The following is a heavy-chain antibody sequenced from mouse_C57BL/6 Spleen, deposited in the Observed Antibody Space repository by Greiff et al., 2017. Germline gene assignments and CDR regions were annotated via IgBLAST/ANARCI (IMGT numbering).Heavy chain of an antibody. D-gene: IGHD4-1*01. CDR2: INPNNGGT. CDR3: ARHWDGAWFAY. Sequence: EVKLVESGPELVKPGASVKIPCKASGYTFTDYNMDWVKQSHGKSLEWIGDINPNNGGTIYNQKFKGKATLTVDKSSSTAYMELRSLTSEDTAVYDCARHWDGAWFAYWGQGTLVTVSA. J-gene: IGHJ3*01. CDR1: GYTFTDYN. V-gene: IGHV1-18*01.